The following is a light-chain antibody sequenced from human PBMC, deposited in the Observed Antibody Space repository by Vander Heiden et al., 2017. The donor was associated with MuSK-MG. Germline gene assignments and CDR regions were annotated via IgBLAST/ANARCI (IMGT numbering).Light chain of an antibody. V-gene: IGKV3-20*01. J-gene: IGKJ2*01. CDR1: QSVSSRY. Sequence: PGGRGTLSCRASQSVSSRYLAWYQQKPGQAPRLLSYGASNRATGIPERFSGSGSGTDFPLTISRREHEDVVVYYCQQYGSSPYTFGQGTKLEIK. CDR2: GAS. CDR3: QQYGSSPYT.